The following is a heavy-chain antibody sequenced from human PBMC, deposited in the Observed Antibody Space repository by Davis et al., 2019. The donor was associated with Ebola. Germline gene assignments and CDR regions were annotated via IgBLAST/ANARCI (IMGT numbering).Heavy chain of an antibody. V-gene: IGHV1-8*01. CDR3: ARGGVAYSDLDY. J-gene: IGHJ4*02. CDR1: GYTFTGYD. Sequence: AASVKVSCKASGYTFTGYDINWVRQDTGQGLEWMGWMNPNSGNTGYAQKFQGRVTMTRENSMSTAYMELSSLRSEDTAVYFCARGGVAYSDLDYWGQGTLVAVSS. CDR2: MNPNSGNT. D-gene: IGHD2-21*01.